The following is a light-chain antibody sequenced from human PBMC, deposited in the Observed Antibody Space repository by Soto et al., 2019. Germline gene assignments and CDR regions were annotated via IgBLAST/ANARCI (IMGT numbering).Light chain of an antibody. CDR3: FSSSTKISRHV. Sequence: QSVLTQPPSVSASPGQKVTISCSGSSSNIGGNSVSWYQQLPGTAPKLLIYDDNKRPSGIPDRFSGSKSGTSATLGITGFQTGDEADYYCFSSSTKISRHVLGTGTKVTVL. CDR2: DDN. CDR1: SSNIGGNS. V-gene: IGLV1-51*01. J-gene: IGLJ1*01.